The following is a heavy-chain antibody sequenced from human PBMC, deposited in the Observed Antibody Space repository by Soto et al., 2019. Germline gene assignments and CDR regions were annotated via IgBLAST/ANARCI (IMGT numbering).Heavy chain of an antibody. CDR1: GGTFSSYA. Sequence: SVKVSCKASGGTFSSYAISWVRQAPGQGLEWMGGIIPIFGTANYAQKFQGRVTITADESTSTAYMELSSLRSEDTAVYYCARETPTYYYDSSGPGPFDYWGQGTLVTV. CDR3: ARETPTYYYDSSGPGPFDY. V-gene: IGHV1-69*13. CDR2: IIPIFGTA. D-gene: IGHD3-22*01. J-gene: IGHJ4*02.